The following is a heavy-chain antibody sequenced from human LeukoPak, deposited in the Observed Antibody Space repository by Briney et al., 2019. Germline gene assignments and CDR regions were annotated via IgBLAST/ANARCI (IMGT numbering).Heavy chain of an antibody. Sequence: PSETLSLTCTVSGYSISSGYYWGWIRQPPGKGLEWVGSIYHSGSTYYNPSLKSRVTISVDTSKNQFSLKLSSVTAADTAVYYCARTLSSIAARGFDPWGQGTLVTVSS. D-gene: IGHD6-6*01. CDR1: GYSISSGYY. J-gene: IGHJ5*02. CDR3: ARTLSSIAARGFDP. CDR2: IYHSGST. V-gene: IGHV4-38-2*02.